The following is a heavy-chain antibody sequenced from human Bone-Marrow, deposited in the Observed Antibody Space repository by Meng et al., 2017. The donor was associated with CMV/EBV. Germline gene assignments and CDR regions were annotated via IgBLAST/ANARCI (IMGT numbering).Heavy chain of an antibody. V-gene: IGHV3-21*01. CDR1: GFTFSSYS. CDR2: ISSSSSYI. CDR3: ARGAVDDSSGYYHPLGY. J-gene: IGHJ4*02. D-gene: IGHD3-22*01. Sequence: GGSLRLSCAASGFTFSSYSMNWVRQAPGKGLEWVSSISSSSSYIYYADSVKGRFSISRDNTKNSLHLQMSSLRVEDTAMYYCARGAVDDSSGYYHPLGYWGQGTLVTVYS.